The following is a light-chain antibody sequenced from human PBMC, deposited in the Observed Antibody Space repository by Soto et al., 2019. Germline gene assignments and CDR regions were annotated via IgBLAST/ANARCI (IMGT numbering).Light chain of an antibody. V-gene: IGLV1-40*01. CDR1: SSNIGAGHD. CDR3: QSYDSSLSGSEV. J-gene: IGLJ1*01. CDR2: GNS. Sequence: QSVLTQPPSVSGAPGQRVTISCTWSSSNIGAGHDVHWYQQLPGTAPKLLIYGNSNRPSGVPDRFSGSKSGTSASLAITGLQAEDEADYYCQSYDSSLSGSEVFGTGTKVTVL.